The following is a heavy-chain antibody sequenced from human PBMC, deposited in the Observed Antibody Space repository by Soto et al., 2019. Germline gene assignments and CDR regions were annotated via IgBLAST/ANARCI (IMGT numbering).Heavy chain of an antibody. CDR3: ARSTLRFLEWLLYDDAFDI. J-gene: IGHJ3*02. CDR1: GGTFSSYA. V-gene: IGHV1-18*01. D-gene: IGHD3-3*01. Sequence: ASVKVSCKASGGTFSSYAISWVRQAPGQGLEWMGWISAYNGNTNYAQKLQGRVTMTTDTSTSTAYMELRSLRSDDTAVYYCARSTLRFLEWLLYDDAFDIWGQ. CDR2: ISAYNGNT.